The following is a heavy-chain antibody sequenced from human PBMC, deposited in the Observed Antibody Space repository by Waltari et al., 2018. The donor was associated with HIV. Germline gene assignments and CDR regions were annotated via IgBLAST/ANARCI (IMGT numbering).Heavy chain of an antibody. Sequence: QVQLQQWGAGLLKPSETLSLSCAVYGGSFSGSYWRWIRQPPGKGLEWIWEINHSGSTNYIPSLKSRVTISVDTSKNQFSLKLSSVTAADTAVYYCARGVDNGDSPMGYWGQGTLVTVSS. CDR2: INHSGST. CDR3: ARGVDNGDSPMGY. J-gene: IGHJ4*02. V-gene: IGHV4-34*01. D-gene: IGHD4-17*01. CDR1: GGSFSGSY.